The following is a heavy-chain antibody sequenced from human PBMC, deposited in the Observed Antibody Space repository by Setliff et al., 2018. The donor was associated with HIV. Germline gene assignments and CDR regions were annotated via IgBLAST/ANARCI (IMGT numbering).Heavy chain of an antibody. CDR2: IIPIFGTA. V-gene: IGHV1-69*13. Sequence: SVKVSCKASGGTFSSYAISWVRQAPGQGLEWMGGIIPIFGTANYAQKFQGRVTITADESTSTAYMELSSLRSEDTAVYYCARDNVRGPTNAMDVWGQGTTVTVSS. CDR1: GGTFSSYA. J-gene: IGHJ6*02. CDR3: ARDNVRGPTNAMDV. D-gene: IGHD3-10*01.